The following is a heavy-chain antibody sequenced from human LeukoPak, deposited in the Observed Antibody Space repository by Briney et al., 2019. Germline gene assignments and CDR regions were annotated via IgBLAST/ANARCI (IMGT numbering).Heavy chain of an antibody. CDR3: ARRWFGAVDY. CDR2: IYYSGST. Sequence: SETLSLTCSVSGGSISSTSNYWGWIRQPPGAGLEWIGSIYYSGSTNYNPSLKSRVTISVDTSKNQFSLKLSSVTAADTAVYYCARRWFGAVDYWGRGTLVTVSS. CDR1: GGSISSTSNY. V-gene: IGHV4-39*07. J-gene: IGHJ4*02. D-gene: IGHD3-10*01.